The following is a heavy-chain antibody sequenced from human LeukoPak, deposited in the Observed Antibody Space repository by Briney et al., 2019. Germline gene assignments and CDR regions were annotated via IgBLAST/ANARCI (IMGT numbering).Heavy chain of an antibody. CDR2: VNAESTDI. CDR3: ARDTFEPLVIDF. J-gene: IGHJ4*02. Sequence: GSLKIACAASGFNFRRYAMNWVRPAPGKGLEWVAYVNAESTDILYADSVRGRFTISRDNAKNSLYLQMNSLRAEDRGVYYCARDTFEPLVIDFWGQGTLVTVSS. D-gene: IGHD6-13*01. V-gene: IGHV3-21*05. CDR1: GFNFRRYA.